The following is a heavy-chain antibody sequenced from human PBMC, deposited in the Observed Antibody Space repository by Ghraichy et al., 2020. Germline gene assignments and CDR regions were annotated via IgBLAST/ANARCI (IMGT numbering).Heavy chain of an antibody. Sequence: ASVKVSCKVSGYTLTELSMHWVRQAPGKGLEWMGGFDPEDGEIIYAQKFQGRVTMTEDTSSHTAYMELRSLRSEDTAVYYCATGRSSATRFDYWGQGTLSPSPQ. D-gene: IGHD6-25*01. CDR1: GYTLTELS. J-gene: IGHJ4*02. V-gene: IGHV1-24*01. CDR2: FDPEDGEI. CDR3: ATGRSSATRFDY.